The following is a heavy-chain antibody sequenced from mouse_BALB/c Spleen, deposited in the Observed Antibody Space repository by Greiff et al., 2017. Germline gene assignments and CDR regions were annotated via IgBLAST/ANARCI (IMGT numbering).Heavy chain of an antibody. V-gene: IGHV5-6*01. CDR2: ISSGGSYT. J-gene: IGHJ2*01. CDR1: GFTFSSYG. CDR3: ASLITTVPSYYFDY. Sequence: EVQLVESGGDLVKPGGSLKLSCAASGFTFSSYGMSWVRQTPDKRLEWVATISSGGSYTYYPDSVKGRFTISRDNAKNTLYLQMSSLKSEDTAMYYCASLITTVPSYYFDYWGQGTTLTVSS. D-gene: IGHD1-1*01.